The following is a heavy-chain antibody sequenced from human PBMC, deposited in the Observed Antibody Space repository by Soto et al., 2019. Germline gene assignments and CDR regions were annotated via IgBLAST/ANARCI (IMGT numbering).Heavy chain of an antibody. D-gene: IGHD1-26*01. CDR3: AGDSGEWELPLYYFDY. CDR2: IWYDGSNK. Sequence: QVQLVESGGGVVQPGRSLRLSCAASGFTFSSYGMHWVRQAPGKGLEWVAVIWYDGSNKYYADSVKGRFTISRDNSKNTLYLQMNSLRAEDTAVYYCAGDSGEWELPLYYFDYWGQGTLVTVSS. J-gene: IGHJ4*02. CDR1: GFTFSSYG. V-gene: IGHV3-33*01.